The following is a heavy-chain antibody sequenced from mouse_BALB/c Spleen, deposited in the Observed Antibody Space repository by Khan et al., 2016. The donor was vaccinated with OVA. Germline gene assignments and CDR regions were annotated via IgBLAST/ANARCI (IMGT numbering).Heavy chain of an antibody. Sequence: QVQLKESGPGLVAPSQSLSITCTVSGFSLTSYGLHWVRHPPGKGLEWLGVIWAGGSTNYNSALMSRLSISKDNSKSQVFLKMNSLQTDDTAMYYCARGDGYYEDAMDYGGQGTSVTVSS. CDR1: GFSLTSYG. J-gene: IGHJ4*01. CDR3: ARGDGYYEDAMDY. D-gene: IGHD2-3*01. V-gene: IGHV2-9*02. CDR2: IWAGGST.